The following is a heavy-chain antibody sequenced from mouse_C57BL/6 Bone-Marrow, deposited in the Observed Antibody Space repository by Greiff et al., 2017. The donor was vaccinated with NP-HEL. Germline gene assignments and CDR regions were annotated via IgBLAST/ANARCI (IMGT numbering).Heavy chain of an antibody. J-gene: IGHJ4*01. Sequence: QVQLQQPGAELVMPGASVKLSCKASGYTFTSYWMHWVKQRPGQGLEWIGEIDPSDSYTNYNQKFKGKSTLTVDKSSSTAYMQLSSLTSEDSAVYHCARDYYSNYGRLIYYAMDYWGQGTSVTVSS. D-gene: IGHD2-5*01. CDR2: IDPSDSYT. CDR3: ARDYYSNYGRLIYYAMDY. V-gene: IGHV1-69*01. CDR1: GYTFTSYW.